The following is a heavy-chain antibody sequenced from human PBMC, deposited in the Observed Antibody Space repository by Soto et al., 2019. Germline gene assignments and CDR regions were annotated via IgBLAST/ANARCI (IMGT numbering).Heavy chain of an antibody. CDR3: ARGEVVITSYYYYGMDV. CDR1: GGSISSYY. D-gene: IGHD3-22*01. CDR2: IYYSGST. V-gene: IGHV4-59*01. J-gene: IGHJ6*02. Sequence: SETLSLTCTVSGGSISSYYWSWIRQPPGKGLEWIGYIYYSGSTNYNPSLKSRVTISVDTSKNQFSLKLSSVTAADTAVYYCARGEVVITSYYYYGMDVWRQGTTVTVSS.